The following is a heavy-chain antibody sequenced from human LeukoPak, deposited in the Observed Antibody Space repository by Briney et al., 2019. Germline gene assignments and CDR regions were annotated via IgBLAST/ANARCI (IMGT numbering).Heavy chain of an antibody. Sequence: PSETLSLTCTVSGGSISRSFYYWGWIRQPPGKGLEWIGTIYYSGSTYYNPSLKSGVTISVETSKNPFSLRMSSVTAADTAVYYCARQSTETGTGYWGQGTLVTVSS. J-gene: IGHJ4*02. CDR2: IYYSGST. CDR3: ARQSTETGTGY. CDR1: GGSISRSFYY. V-gene: IGHV4-39*01. D-gene: IGHD1-14*01.